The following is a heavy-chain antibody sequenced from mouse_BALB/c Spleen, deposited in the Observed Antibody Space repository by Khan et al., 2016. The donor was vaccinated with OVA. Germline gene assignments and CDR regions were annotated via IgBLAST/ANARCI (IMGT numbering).Heavy chain of an antibody. CDR2: ISGTGIYT. D-gene: IGHD2-10*01. V-gene: IGHV5-9*02. J-gene: IGHJ3*01. CDR3: ARPSYYGNPWFIY. Sequence: EVELVESGGGLVKPGGSLKLSCAPSGFAFSSYDMSWVRQTPEKRLEWVATISGTGIYTYYPDSVKGRFTISRDNARNTLYLQMSSLRSEDTALYYCARPSYYGNPWFIYWGQGTLVTVSA. CDR1: GFAFSSYD.